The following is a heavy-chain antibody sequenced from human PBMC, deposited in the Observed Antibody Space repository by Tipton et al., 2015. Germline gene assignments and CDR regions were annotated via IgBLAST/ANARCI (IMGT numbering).Heavy chain of an antibody. D-gene: IGHD3-9*01. V-gene: IGHV4-30-4*01. CDR1: GGSIRSSEYY. Sequence: TLSLTCTVSGGSIRSSEYYWSWLRQPPGKGLEWIGYIYYSGSTYYNPSLMSRLTISVDKSKNQFSLKLSSVTAADTAVYFCARDGRYDILTGHSHQYGMDVWGQGTTVTVSS. J-gene: IGHJ6*02. CDR2: IYYSGST. CDR3: ARDGRYDILTGHSHQYGMDV.